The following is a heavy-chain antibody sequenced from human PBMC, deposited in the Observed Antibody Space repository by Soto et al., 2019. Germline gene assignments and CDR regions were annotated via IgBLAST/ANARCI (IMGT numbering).Heavy chain of an antibody. CDR2: ISSLGVST. CDR1: GFTFSSYA. Sequence: EVQLLESGGGLIQPGGSLKLSCAASGFTFSSYAMSWVRQAPGKGLEWVSVISSLGVSTFYADSVKGRFTISRDNAKNTLYLQMTSLRAEDTAVYYCAKEEGSTWYPTDYWGQGTLVTVSS. V-gene: IGHV3-23*01. CDR3: AKEEGSTWYPTDY. J-gene: IGHJ4*02. D-gene: IGHD6-13*01.